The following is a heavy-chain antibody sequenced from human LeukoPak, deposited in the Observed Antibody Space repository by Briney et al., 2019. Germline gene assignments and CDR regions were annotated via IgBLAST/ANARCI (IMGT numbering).Heavy chain of an antibody. Sequence: GGSLRLSYAASGFSVSGIHMNWVRQAPGKDLEWVSGLHSGGATYYADSMGGRFTISRDPSKNTLYLQMTSLRVDDTAIYYCARGNGNVGGRLDPWGQGTRVTVSS. D-gene: IGHD4-23*01. CDR2: LHSGGAT. V-gene: IGHV3-66*01. CDR3: ARGNGNVGGRLDP. J-gene: IGHJ5*02. CDR1: GFSVSGIH.